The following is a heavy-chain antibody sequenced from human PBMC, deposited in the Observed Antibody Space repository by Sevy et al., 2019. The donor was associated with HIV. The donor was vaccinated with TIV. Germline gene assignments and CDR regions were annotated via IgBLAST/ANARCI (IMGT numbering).Heavy chain of an antibody. D-gene: IGHD3-16*01. CDR1: GFTFSVYW. V-gene: IGHV3-7*01. Sequence: GGSLRLSCAASGFTFSVYWMNWVRQAPGKGLQWVANIKGDGGDKHYVDSVEGGFTISRDNGKNLLYLQMNSLRVEDTAVYYCAHETIGRFDSWGQGTLVTVSS. J-gene: IGHJ4*02. CDR3: AHETIGRFDS. CDR2: IKGDGGDK.